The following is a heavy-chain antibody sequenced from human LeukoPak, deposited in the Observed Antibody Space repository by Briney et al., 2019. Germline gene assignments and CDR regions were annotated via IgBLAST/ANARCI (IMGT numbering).Heavy chain of an antibody. D-gene: IGHD3-22*01. J-gene: IGHJ2*01. CDR3: ARGLDYYDSSGPYWYFDL. CDR1: GGSFSGYY. CDR2: INHSGST. Sequence: PSEALSLTCAVYGGSFSGYYWSWIRQPPGKGLEWIGEINHSGSTNYNPSLKSRVTISVDTSKNQFSLKLSSVTAADTAVYYCARGLDYYDSSGPYWYFDLWGRGTLVTVSS. V-gene: IGHV4-34*01.